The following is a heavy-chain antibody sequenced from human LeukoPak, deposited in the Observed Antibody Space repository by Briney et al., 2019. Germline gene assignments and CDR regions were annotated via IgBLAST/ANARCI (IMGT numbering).Heavy chain of an antibody. CDR1: GFTFSSYG. D-gene: IGHD2-2*01. Sequence: PGGSLRLSCAASGFTFSSYGMHWVRQAPGKGLEWVAVIWYDGSNKYYADSVKGRFTISRDNAKNSLYLQMNSLRAEDTAVYYCARDFGGYCSSSSCYLGYLDYWGQGTLVTVSS. CDR3: ARDFGGYCSSSSCYLGYLDY. J-gene: IGHJ4*02. CDR2: IWYDGSNK. V-gene: IGHV3-33*01.